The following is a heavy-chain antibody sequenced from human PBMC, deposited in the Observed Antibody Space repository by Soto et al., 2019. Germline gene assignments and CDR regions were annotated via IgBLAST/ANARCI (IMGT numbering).Heavy chain of an antibody. CDR2: SRNRVKSFTT. Sequence: EVQLVESGGGLVQPGGSLRLSCAASEFTLSDHYLDWVRQAPGKGLEWVGRSRNRVKSFTTAYAASVRGRFTFSRDDSTNSLYLQMNSLKTDDTAVYYCARASTPDSTGYDYWGQGTLVTVSS. J-gene: IGHJ4*02. D-gene: IGHD3-3*01. V-gene: IGHV3-72*01. CDR3: ARASTPDSTGYDY. CDR1: EFTLSDHY.